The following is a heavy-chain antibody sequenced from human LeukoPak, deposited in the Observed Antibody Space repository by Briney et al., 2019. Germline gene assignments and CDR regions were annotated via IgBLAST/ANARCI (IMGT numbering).Heavy chain of an antibody. D-gene: IGHD3-10*01. V-gene: IGHV3-53*01. CDR2: MYGTGNI. Sequence: GGSLRLSCAASGFTVSTTYMSWVRQAPGKGLEWVSFMYGTGNIYYADSVKGRFTISRDNSNNKFYLQMNSLEAADTAVYYCARGVVGVILLDYWGQGTLVTVSS. J-gene: IGHJ4*02. CDR1: GFTVSTTY. CDR3: ARGVVGVILLDY.